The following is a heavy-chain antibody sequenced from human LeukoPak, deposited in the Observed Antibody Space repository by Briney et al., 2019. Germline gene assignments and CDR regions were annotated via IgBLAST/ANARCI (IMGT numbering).Heavy chain of an antibody. J-gene: IGHJ6*04. D-gene: IGHD6-13*01. V-gene: IGHV2-70*01. CDR3: ARIVGVVAAAGRIGYYYYGMDV. Sequence: KSGPALVKPTQTLTLTCTFSGFSLSTSGMCVSWIRQPPGKALEWLALIDWDDDKYYSTSLKTRLTISKDTSKNQVVLTMTNMDPVDTATYYCARIVGVVAAAGRIGYYYYGMDVWGKGTTVTVSS. CDR1: GFSLSTSGMC. CDR2: IDWDDDK.